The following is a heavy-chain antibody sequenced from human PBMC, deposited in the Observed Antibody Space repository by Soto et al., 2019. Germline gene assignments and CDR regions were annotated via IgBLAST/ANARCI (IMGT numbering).Heavy chain of an antibody. D-gene: IGHD6-19*01. CDR1: GAAPSSGGYF. J-gene: IGHJ5*02. CDR2: IYYSGGT. V-gene: IGHV4-61*08. Sequence: SETLSLTCTVSGAAPSSGGYFYTWVRQPPGKGLEWLGYIYYSGGTNYNPSLKSRVTISLDKSKSQFSLRLISVTAADTAVYYCTREQSDDNYFDPWGQGTLVTVSS. CDR3: TREQSDDNYFDP.